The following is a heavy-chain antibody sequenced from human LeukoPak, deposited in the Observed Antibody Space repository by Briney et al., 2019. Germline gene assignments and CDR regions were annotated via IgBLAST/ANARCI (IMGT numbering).Heavy chain of an antibody. D-gene: IGHD3-3*01. CDR3: ATDQGAYYDFWSGYYI. Sequence: DPEDGETIYAQKFQGRVTMTEDTSTDTAYMELSSLRSEDTAVYYCATDQGAYYDFWSGYYIWGQGTLVTVSS. J-gene: IGHJ4*02. CDR2: DPEDGET. V-gene: IGHV1-24*01.